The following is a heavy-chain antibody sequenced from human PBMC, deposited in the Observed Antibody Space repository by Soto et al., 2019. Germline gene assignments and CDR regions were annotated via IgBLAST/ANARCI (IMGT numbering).Heavy chain of an antibody. J-gene: IGHJ4*02. D-gene: IGHD6-19*01. Sequence: GASVKVSCKASGYTFTGYYMHWVRQAPGQGLEWMGWINPNSGGTNYAQKFQGWVTMTRDTSISTAYMELSRLRSDDTAVYYCARGRAVAGTAFTASTDYWGQGTLVTVSS. V-gene: IGHV1-2*04. CDR3: ARGRAVAGTAFTASTDY. CDR2: INPNSGGT. CDR1: GYTFTGYY.